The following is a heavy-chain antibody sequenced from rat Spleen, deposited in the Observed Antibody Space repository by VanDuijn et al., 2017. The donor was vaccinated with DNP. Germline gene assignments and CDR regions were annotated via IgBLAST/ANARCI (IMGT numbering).Heavy chain of an antibody. Sequence: QVQLKESGPGLVQPSQTLSLTCTVSGFSLTSYHVHWVRQPPGKGPEWMGRIQNGGSTDYNSALKSRLSISRDTSKSQVFLKMNSLRSEDTATYYCASQTGGSDYWGQGVMVTVSS. CDR3: ASQTGGSDY. CDR1: GFSLTSYH. J-gene: IGHJ2*01. CDR2: IQNGGST. V-gene: IGHV2-27*01. D-gene: IGHD5-1*01.